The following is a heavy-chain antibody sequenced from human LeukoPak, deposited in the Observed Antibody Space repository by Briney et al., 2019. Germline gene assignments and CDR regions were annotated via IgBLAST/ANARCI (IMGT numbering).Heavy chain of an antibody. J-gene: IGHJ4*02. CDR1: GGSFSDYY. CDR3: ARTDLYNYSPFDY. Sequence: SETLSLTCAVYGGSFSDYYWSWIRQPPGKGLEWIGEINHSGSTNYNPSLKSRVTISVDTSKNQFSLKLSSVTAADTAVYYCARTDLYNYSPFDYWGQGTQVTVSS. V-gene: IGHV4-34*01. D-gene: IGHD5-18*01. CDR2: INHSGST.